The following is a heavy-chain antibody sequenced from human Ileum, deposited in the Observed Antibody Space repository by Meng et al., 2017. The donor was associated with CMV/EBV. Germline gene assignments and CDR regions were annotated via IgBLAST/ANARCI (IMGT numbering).Heavy chain of an antibody. CDR2: INSDGSTL. CDR1: GFTFSNYW. J-gene: IGHJ3*01. D-gene: IGHD5-18*01. CDR3: ARPTSPSYSDFVLV. V-gene: IGHV3-74*03. Sequence: GGSLRLSCAASGFTFSNYWMHWVRQVPGKGLVWVARINSDGSTLSSADSERGRFTVSRDNTKNTLYLQMTNLRGGETALDYCARPTSPSYSDFVLVWGQGTMVTVSS.